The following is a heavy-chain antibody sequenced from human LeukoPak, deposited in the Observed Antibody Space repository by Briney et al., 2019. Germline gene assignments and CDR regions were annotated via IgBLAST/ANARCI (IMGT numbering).Heavy chain of an antibody. V-gene: IGHV3-30*04. D-gene: IGHD2-15*01. CDR2: ISYDGKNT. CDR1: GFSFSNYA. Sequence: GGSLRLSCAASGFSFSNYAMHWVRQAPGKGLEWVAVISYDGKNTYYTDSVKGRFTISRDNSKNTLYLQMNSLRSEDTAMYYCVRDRISYCSGGSCRFEYSQHWGQGTLVTVSS. J-gene: IGHJ1*01. CDR3: VRDRISYCSGGSCRFEYSQH.